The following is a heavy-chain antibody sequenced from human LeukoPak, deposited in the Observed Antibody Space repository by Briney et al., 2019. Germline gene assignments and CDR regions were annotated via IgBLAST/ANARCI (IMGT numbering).Heavy chain of an antibody. CDR3: ASCLSSSWYNPYYYYGMDV. Sequence: ASVKVSCKASGYTFTSYDINWVRQATGQGLEWMGWMNPNSGNTGYAQKFQGRVTMTMNTSISTAYMELSSLRSEDTAVYYCASCLSSSWYNPYYYYGMDVWGQGTTVTVSS. V-gene: IGHV1-8*01. CDR2: MNPNSGNT. CDR1: GYTFTSYD. D-gene: IGHD6-13*01. J-gene: IGHJ6*02.